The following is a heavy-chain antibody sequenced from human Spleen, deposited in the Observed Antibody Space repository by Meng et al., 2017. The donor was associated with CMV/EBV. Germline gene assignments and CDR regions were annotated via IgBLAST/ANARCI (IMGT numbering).Heavy chain of an antibody. Sequence: SETLSLTCTVSSGSISGYHWNWIRQPPGKALEWIGYIYYTGSTNYSPSLKSRVTMSVDTSKNQISLKLSSATAADTAVYYCARLRSNGTYLYYYYGMDVWGQGTAVTVSS. CDR3: ARLRSNGTYLYYYYGMDV. CDR2: IYYTGST. J-gene: IGHJ6*02. V-gene: IGHV4-59*01. D-gene: IGHD2/OR15-2a*01. CDR1: SGSISGYH.